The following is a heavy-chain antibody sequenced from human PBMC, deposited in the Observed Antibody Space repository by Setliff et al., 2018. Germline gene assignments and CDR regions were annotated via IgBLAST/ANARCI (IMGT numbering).Heavy chain of an antibody. D-gene: IGHD1-26*01. CDR1: GFTVSSNY. V-gene: IGHV3-66*02. J-gene: IGHJ6*03. CDR2: IYSDGSA. Sequence: PGESLKISCAASGFTVSSNYMTWVRQAPGKGLEWVSLIYSDGSAYYADSVKGRFTISRDNSENTLYLQMNSLRAEDTAVYYCARDREVVGSTRGTYYHYYHMDVWGKGTTVTVSS. CDR3: ARDREVVGSTRGTYYHYYHMDV.